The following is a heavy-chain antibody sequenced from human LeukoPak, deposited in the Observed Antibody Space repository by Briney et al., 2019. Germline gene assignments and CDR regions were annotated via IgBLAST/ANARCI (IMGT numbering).Heavy chain of an antibody. CDR2: IDHSGST. CDR1: GGSFSDYS. J-gene: IGHJ4*02. Sequence: PSETLSLTCAVYGGSFSDYSWSWIRQPPGKGLEWIGEIDHSGSTSCNPSLKSRLTISVDTSKKQFSLKLNSVTAADTAVYYCATRLPTDYWGQGTLVTVSS. V-gene: IGHV4-34*01. CDR3: ATRLPTDY. D-gene: IGHD5-12*01.